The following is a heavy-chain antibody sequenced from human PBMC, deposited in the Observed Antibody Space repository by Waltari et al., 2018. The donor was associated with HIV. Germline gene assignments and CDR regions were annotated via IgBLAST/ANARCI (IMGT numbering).Heavy chain of an antibody. V-gene: IGHV4-39*07. J-gene: IGHJ6*02. CDR3: ARVTHPRLGNWNAFIGYGMDV. Sequence: QLQLQESGPGLVKPSETLSLTCTVSGGSISSSSYYWGWLRQPPGKGLEWIGSIYYSGSTYYNPSLKSRVTISVDTSKNQFSLKLSSVTAADTAVYYCARVTHPRLGNWNAFIGYGMDVWGQGTTVTVSS. CDR1: GGSISSSSYY. D-gene: IGHD1-1*01. CDR2: IYYSGST.